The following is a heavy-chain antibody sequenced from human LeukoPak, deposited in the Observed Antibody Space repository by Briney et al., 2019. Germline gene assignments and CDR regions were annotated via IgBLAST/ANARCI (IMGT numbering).Heavy chain of an antibody. J-gene: IGHJ4*02. CDR3: ARLSYYYGSGEDPFDY. CDR2: IYYSGST. V-gene: IGHV4-59*08. D-gene: IGHD3-10*01. CDR1: AGSISSYY. Sequence: SETLSLTCTVSAGSISSYYWSLIRQPPGKGLEWIGYIYYSGSTNYNPSLKSRVTISVDTSKNQFSLKLSSVTAADTAVYYCARLSYYYGSGEDPFDYWGQGTLVTVSS.